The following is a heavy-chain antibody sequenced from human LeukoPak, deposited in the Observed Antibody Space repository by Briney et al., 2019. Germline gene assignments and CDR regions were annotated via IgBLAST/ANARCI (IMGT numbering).Heavy chain of an antibody. CDR1: GGSFSGYY. V-gene: IGHV4-34*01. CDR2: INHSGST. Sequence: KPSETLSLTCAVYGGSFSGYYWSWIRQPPGKGLEWIGEINHSGSTNYNPSLKTRITISVDTPKNQFSLKHSFWTSAEHAVYFFAGGHVANLYDSSGYYIVWGQGTLVTVSS. J-gene: IGHJ4*02. CDR3: AGGHVANLYDSSGYYIV. D-gene: IGHD3-22*01.